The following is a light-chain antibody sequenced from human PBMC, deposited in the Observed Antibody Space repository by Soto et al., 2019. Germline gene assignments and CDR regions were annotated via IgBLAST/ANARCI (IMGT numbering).Light chain of an antibody. Sequence: EIVLTQSPGTLSLSPGERATLSCRASQSVSSSYLAWYQQKPGQAPRLLIYGESSRATGIPDRFSGSGSGTDFTLTVSRLEPEDFAVYYCQQYGSLPRTFGGGTKVDIK. V-gene: IGKV3-20*01. CDR1: QSVSSSY. CDR3: QQYGSLPRT. J-gene: IGKJ4*01. CDR2: GES.